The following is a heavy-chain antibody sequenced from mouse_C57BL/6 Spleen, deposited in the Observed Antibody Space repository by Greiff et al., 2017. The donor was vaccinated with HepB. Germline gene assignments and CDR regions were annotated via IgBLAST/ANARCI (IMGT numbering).Heavy chain of an antibody. CDR3: ARDGLRRPVAY. CDR1: GFTFSSYA. J-gene: IGHJ3*01. V-gene: IGHV5-4*01. D-gene: IGHD2-4*01. CDR2: ISDGGSYT. Sequence: EVQRVESGGGLVKPGGSLKLSCAASGFTFSSYAMSWVRQTPEKRLEWVATISDGGSYTYYPDNVKGRFTISRDNAKNNLYLQMSHLKSEDTAMYYCARDGLRRPVAYWGQGTLVTVSA.